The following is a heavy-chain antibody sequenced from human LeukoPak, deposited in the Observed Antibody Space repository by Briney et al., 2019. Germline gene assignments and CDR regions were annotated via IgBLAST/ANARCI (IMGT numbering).Heavy chain of an antibody. V-gene: IGHV3-21*01. CDR3: ARSFGITMVRGFPRRRNYFDY. CDR1: GFTFSSYS. CDR2: ISSSSSYI. J-gene: IGHJ4*02. Sequence: GGSLRLSCAASGFTFSSYSMNWVRQAPGKGLEWVSSISSSSSYIYYADSVKGRFTISRDNAKNSLYLQMNSLRAEDTAVYYCARSFGITMVRGFPRRRNYFDYWGQGTLVTVSS. D-gene: IGHD3-10*01.